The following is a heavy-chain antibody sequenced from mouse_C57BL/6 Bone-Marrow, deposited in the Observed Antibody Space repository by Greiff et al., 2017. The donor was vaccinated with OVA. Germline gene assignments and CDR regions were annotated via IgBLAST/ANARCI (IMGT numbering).Heavy chain of an antibody. CDR3: AQLSWFAG. J-gene: IGHJ3*01. CDR2: ISRGSSNI. CDR1: GFTFSDYG. D-gene: IGHD4-1*02. Sequence: EVQLVEPGGGLVKPGGSLKLSCAASGFTFSDYGMHWVRQAPEKGLGWVAYISRGSSNIYYADTVKGRFTISRDNAKNTLCLQMTSLRSEDTAMYYCAQLSWFAGWGQGTLVTVSA. V-gene: IGHV5-17*01.